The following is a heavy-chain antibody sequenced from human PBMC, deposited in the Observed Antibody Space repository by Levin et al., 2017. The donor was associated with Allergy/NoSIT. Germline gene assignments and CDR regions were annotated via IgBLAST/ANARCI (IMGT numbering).Heavy chain of an antibody. J-gene: IGHJ4*02. D-gene: IGHD3-22*01. CDR2: IIPILGAA. Sequence: SVKVSCKTSGGSFNSYPINWVRQAPGQGLEWMGRIIPILGAAKYAQRFQDRVTITADKSSNTAYMELSSLRSEDSAVYFCARDPGSTYYYASSAYRTDLYFDYWGQGTQVTVSS. CDR1: GGSFNSYP. CDR3: ARDPGSTYYYASSAYRTDLYFDY. V-gene: IGHV1-69*08.